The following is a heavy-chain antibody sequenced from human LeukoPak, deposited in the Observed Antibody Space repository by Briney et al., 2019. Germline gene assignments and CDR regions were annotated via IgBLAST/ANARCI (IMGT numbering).Heavy chain of an antibody. CDR3: ARTRIGSLWFGELFDY. J-gene: IGHJ4*02. Sequence: SSETLSLTCTVSGGSISSSSYYWGWIRQPPGKGLEWSGSIYYSGSTYYNPSLKSRVTISVDTSKNQFSLKVSSVTAADTAVYYCARTRIGSLWFGELFDYWGQGTLVTVSS. CDR1: GGSISSSSYY. CDR2: IYYSGST. V-gene: IGHV4-39*07. D-gene: IGHD3-10*01.